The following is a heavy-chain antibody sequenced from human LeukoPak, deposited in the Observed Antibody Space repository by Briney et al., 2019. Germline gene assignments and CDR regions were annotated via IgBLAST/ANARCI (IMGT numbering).Heavy chain of an antibody. V-gene: IGHV4-31*03. CDR2: IYYSGST. D-gene: IGHD4-17*01. CDR3: ARVRPYGGYRLSEVDY. J-gene: IGHJ4*02. CDR1: GGSISSGGYY. Sequence: PSETLSLTCTVSGGSISSGGYYWSWIRQHPGKGLEWIGYIYYSGSTYYSPSLKSRVTISVDTSKNQFSLKLSSVTAADTAVYYCARVRPYGGYRLSEVDYWGQGTLVTVSS.